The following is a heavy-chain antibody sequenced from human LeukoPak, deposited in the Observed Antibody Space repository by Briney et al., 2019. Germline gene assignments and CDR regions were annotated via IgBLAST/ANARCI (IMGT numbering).Heavy chain of an antibody. CDR2: IYYSGSI. Sequence: SETLSLTCAVSGYSMSSSKWWGWIRQPPGKGLEWIGYIYYSGSIYYNPSLKSRVTMSVDTSKNQFSLKLSSVTAVDTAVYYCARSGSSSWIDAFDIWGQGTMVTVSS. D-gene: IGHD6-13*01. CDR1: GYSMSSSKW. CDR3: ARSGSSSWIDAFDI. V-gene: IGHV4-28*05. J-gene: IGHJ3*02.